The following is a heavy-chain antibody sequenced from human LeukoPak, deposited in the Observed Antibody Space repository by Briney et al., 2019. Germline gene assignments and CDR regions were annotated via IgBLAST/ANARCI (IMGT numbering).Heavy chain of an antibody. J-gene: IGHJ3*02. CDR2: MYPGDSDT. Sequence: GGALEISWQGSGYSFTSYCIGWGRELPGKGLGWGGIMYPGDSDTRYSPSFQGEVTISADKYISTGYLQWSSLKASDTAMYYCARLLSQYQLLPNDAFDIWGQGTMVTVSS. D-gene: IGHD2-2*01. V-gene: IGHV5-51*01. CDR1: GYSFTSYC. CDR3: ARLLSQYQLLPNDAFDI.